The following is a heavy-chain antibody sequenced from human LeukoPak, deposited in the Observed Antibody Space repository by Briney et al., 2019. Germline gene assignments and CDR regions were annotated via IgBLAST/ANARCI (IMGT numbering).Heavy chain of an antibody. CDR2: IYYSGNT. Sequence: KPSETLSLTCTVSGVSISSSNSYWGWIRQPPGKGLEWIGSIYYSGNTYYNASLNSQVSISIDTSKNQFSPRLTSVTAADTAVYYCARQTGSGLFILPGGQGTLVTVSS. J-gene: IGHJ4*02. D-gene: IGHD3/OR15-3a*01. CDR1: GVSISSSNSY. V-gene: IGHV4-39*01. CDR3: ARQTGSGLFILP.